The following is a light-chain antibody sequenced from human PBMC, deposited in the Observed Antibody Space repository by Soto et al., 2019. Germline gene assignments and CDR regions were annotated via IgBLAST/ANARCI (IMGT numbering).Light chain of an antibody. CDR2: RSS. CDR1: QNIRSNY. J-gene: IGKJ4*01. CDR3: QQYGYEPLT. Sequence: EILLTQSPGTLSLSPGQRATLSCRASQNIRSNYVAWYQQKPGQAPRLLIFRSSSTATGIPERFSASGSGTDFSLTISRLEPEDFGVYYCQQYGYEPLTFGGGTKVDIK. V-gene: IGKV3-20*01.